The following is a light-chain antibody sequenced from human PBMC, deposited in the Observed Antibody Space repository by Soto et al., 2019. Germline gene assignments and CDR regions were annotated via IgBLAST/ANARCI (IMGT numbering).Light chain of an antibody. V-gene: IGKV1-33*01. CDR1: QDINDY. CDR2: GAS. CDR3: HQRKSWPRT. Sequence: EIQMTQSPSSLSASLGDRVTITCQASQDINDYSNWYQQKPGKAPRLLIYGASFLEVGVPSRFSGSGSGTEFTLTISSLQPDDFAVYYCHQRKSWPRTFGQGTRLEIK. J-gene: IGKJ5*01.